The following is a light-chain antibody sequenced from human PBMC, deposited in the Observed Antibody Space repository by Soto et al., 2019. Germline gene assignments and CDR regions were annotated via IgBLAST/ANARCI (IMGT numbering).Light chain of an antibody. CDR1: SSDVGAYNS. CDR2: DVN. J-gene: IGLJ2*01. V-gene: IGLV2-11*01. Sequence: QSALTQPRSVSGSPGQSVTISCTGTSSDVGAYNSVSWYQQHPGEAPKLMIYDVNKRPSGVPDRFSGSKSGNTASLTISGLQAEDEADYYCCSYAGSYTLVFGGGTQLTVL. CDR3: CSYAGSYTLV.